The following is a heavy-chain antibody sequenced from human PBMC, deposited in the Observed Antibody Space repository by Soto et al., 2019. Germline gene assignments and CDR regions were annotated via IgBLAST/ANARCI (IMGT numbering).Heavy chain of an antibody. J-gene: IGHJ3*02. CDR1: GGAMRGSGGQ. Sequence: SETRSRACTGCGGAMRGSGGQWSWIPQPPGKGLEWIASIKYSGTTFYNPSLKSRVTLSVDTSKNQFALKLSSVTAAETAVYDCARHGITGSYYDAFDIWGQGTMVT. D-gene: IGHD1-26*01. CDR3: ARHGITGSYYDAFDI. CDR2: IKYSGTT. V-gene: IGHV4-39*01.